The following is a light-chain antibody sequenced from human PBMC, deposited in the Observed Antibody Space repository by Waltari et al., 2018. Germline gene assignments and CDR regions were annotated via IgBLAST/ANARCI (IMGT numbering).Light chain of an antibody. Sequence: QSVLTQPPSASGTPGQRVTISCSGSSSNIGINTVNWYQQLPGTAPKLRIYRNNQRPSGVPDRFSGSKSGTSASLAISGLQSEDEADYYCAVWDDSLNGWVFGGGTKLTVL. V-gene: IGLV1-44*01. J-gene: IGLJ3*02. CDR3: AVWDDSLNGWV. CDR2: RNN. CDR1: SSNIGINT.